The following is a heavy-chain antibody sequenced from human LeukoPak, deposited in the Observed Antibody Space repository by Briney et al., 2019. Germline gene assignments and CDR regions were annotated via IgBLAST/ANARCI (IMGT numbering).Heavy chain of an antibody. Sequence: PGGSLRLSCAASGFTFSSYAMSWVRQAPGKGLEWVSAISGSGGSTYCADSVKGRFTISRDNSKNTLYLQMNSLRAEDTAVYYCAKDINNLSPYYDSSGYYNYWGQGTLVTVSS. D-gene: IGHD3-22*01. J-gene: IGHJ4*02. V-gene: IGHV3-23*01. CDR1: GFTFSSYA. CDR2: ISGSGGST. CDR3: AKDINNLSPYYDSSGYYNY.